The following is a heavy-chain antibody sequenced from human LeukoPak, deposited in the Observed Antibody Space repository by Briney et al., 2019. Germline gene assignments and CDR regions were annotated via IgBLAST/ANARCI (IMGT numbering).Heavy chain of an antibody. V-gene: IGHV1-2*02. J-gene: IGHJ6*02. Sequence: GASVKVSCKASGYTFTGYYMHWVRQAPGQGREWMGWINPNSGGTNYAQKFQGRVTMTRDTSISTAYMELSRLRSDDTAVYYCARAEGYSSSWYYSYYYYGMDVWGQGTTVTVSS. CDR2: INPNSGGT. D-gene: IGHD6-13*01. CDR1: GYTFTGYY. CDR3: ARAEGYSSSWYYSYYYYGMDV.